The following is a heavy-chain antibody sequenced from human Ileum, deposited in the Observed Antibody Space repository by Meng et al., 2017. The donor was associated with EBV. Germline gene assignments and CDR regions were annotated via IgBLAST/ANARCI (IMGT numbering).Heavy chain of an antibody. V-gene: IGHV4-4*02. J-gene: IGHJ4*02. Sequence: QVQLQESGPWLVGPSGTLSRACSVSGDTISNERWWSWVRQSPGKGLGWIGEIHHTRGTNYHPSLKSRVIISVDKSNNHFSLRLSAVTAADTAVYYCASNGAFSLDHWGQGTLVTVSS. CDR2: IHHTRGT. D-gene: IGHD2-8*01. CDR1: GDTISNERW. CDR3: ASNGAFSLDH.